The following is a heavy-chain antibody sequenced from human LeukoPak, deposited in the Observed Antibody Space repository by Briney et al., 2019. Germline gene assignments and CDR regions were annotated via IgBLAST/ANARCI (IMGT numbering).Heavy chain of an antibody. CDR2: FDPEDGET. V-gene: IGHV1-24*01. CDR3: ATAKSVAGTSKLFDY. Sequence: ASVKVSCKVSGYTLTELSMHWVRQAPRKGLEWMGGFDPEDGETIYAQRFQGRVTMTEGTSTDTAYMELSSLRSEDTAVYYCATAKSVAGTSKLFDYWGQGTLVTVSS. D-gene: IGHD6-19*01. J-gene: IGHJ4*02. CDR1: GYTLTELS.